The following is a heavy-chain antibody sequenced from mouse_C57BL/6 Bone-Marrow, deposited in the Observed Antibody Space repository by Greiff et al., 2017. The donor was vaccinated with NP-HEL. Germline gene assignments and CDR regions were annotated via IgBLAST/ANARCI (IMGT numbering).Heavy chain of an antibody. D-gene: IGHD2-3*01. CDR1: GYTFTSYW. Sequence: QVQLQQSGAELAKPGASVKLSCKASGYTFTSYWMHWVKQRPGQGLEWIGVIDPSDSYTNYNQKFKGKATLTVDTSSSTAYMQLSSLTSEDSAVYYCARRCGYSLAYWGQGTLVTVSA. J-gene: IGHJ3*01. CDR3: ARRCGYSLAY. V-gene: IGHV1-59*01. CDR2: IDPSDSYT.